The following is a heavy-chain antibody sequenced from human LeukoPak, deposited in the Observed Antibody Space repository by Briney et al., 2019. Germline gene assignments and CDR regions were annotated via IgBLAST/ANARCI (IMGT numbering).Heavy chain of an antibody. CDR3: AREYYYDSSGQMWFDP. CDR1: GYTFTGYY. CDR2: INPDSGGA. D-gene: IGHD3-22*01. V-gene: IGHV1-2*02. Sequence: GASVKVSCKASGYTFTGYYMHWVRQAPGQGLEWMGWINPDSGGADYAQKFQGRVTMTRDTSINTAYLELTRLRSDDTAVYYCAREYYYDSSGQMWFDPWGQGTLVTVSS. J-gene: IGHJ5*02.